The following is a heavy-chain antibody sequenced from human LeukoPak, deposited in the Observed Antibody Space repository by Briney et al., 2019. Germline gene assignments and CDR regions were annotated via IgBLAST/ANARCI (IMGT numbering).Heavy chain of an antibody. D-gene: IGHD1-1*01. Sequence: PGGSLRLSCAASGFTFNNYAMTWVRQAPGKGLEWVSGISNGGNNTYYADSVKGRFTISRDNSKNTLYLQMNSLRAEDTAVYYCACATNWNVDYWGQGTLVTVSS. CDR1: GFTFNNYA. J-gene: IGHJ4*02. CDR2: ISNGGNNT. V-gene: IGHV3-23*01. CDR3: ACATNWNVDY.